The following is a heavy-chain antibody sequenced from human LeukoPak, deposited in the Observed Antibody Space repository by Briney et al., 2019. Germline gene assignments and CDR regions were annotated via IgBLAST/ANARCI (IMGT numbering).Heavy chain of an antibody. CDR2: IYYSGST. CDR1: GSSISSYY. V-gene: IGHV4-59*01. D-gene: IGHD4-23*01. Sequence: SQTLSLTCTVSGSSISSYYWSWIRQPPGKGLEWIGYIYYSGSTNYNPSLKSRVTISVDTSKNQFSLKLSSVTAADTAVYYCARGTVYGGNAYYFDYWGQGTLVTVSS. CDR3: ARGTVYGGNAYYFDY. J-gene: IGHJ4*02.